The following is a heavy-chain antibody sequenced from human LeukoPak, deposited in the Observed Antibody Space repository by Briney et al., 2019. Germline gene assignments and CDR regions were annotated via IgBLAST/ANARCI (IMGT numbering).Heavy chain of an antibody. CDR3: ARASYYYGSGSYYYFDY. CDR2: INPNSGGT. V-gene: IGHV1-2*02. Sequence: ASVKVSCKASGYTFTGYYMHWVRQAPGQGLEWMGWINPNSGGTNYAQKFQGRVTMTRDTSISTAYMELNRLRSDDTAVYYCARASYYYGSGSYYYFDYWGQGTLVTVSS. D-gene: IGHD3-10*01. CDR1: GYTFTGYY. J-gene: IGHJ4*02.